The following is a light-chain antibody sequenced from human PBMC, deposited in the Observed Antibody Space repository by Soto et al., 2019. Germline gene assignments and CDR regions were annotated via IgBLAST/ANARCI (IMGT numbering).Light chain of an antibody. CDR3: QQFNRYSSWT. Sequence: DIQMTQSPSTLSASVGDRVTIACRASQSISNLLAWYQQRPGKAPQLLIYDASTLLRGVHSRFSGSGFGTEFTLTISSLQPDDFVTYYCQQFNRYSSWTFGQGTKVQI. CDR1: QSISNL. J-gene: IGKJ1*01. V-gene: IGKV1-5*01. CDR2: DAS.